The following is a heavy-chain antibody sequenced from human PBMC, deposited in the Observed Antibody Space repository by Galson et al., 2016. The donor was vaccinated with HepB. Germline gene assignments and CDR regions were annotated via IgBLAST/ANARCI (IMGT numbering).Heavy chain of an antibody. CDR2: IYYTGST. J-gene: IGHJ4*02. D-gene: IGHD4-23*01. CDR3: ATAREPRWFYI. Sequence: SETLSLTCTVSGASVSRTPFYWGWMRQPPGKGLEWIGSIYYTGSTYYNPSPKSRVTLSADTSKNQFILTLSSVTAADTAVYYCATAREPRWFYIWGRGTLVTVSS. CDR1: GASVSRTPFY. V-gene: IGHV4-39*01.